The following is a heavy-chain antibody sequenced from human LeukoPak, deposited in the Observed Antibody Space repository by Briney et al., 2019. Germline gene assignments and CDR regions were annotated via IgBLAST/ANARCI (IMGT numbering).Heavy chain of an antibody. D-gene: IGHD4-23*01. V-gene: IGHV3-48*03. CDR1: GFTFSSYG. CDR3: AKDFFDGNSVGTYFDY. CDR2: ISDTDNTV. J-gene: IGHJ4*02. Sequence: GGSLRLSCAASGFTFSSYGMNWFRQAPGKGPEWISHISDTDNTVYYADSVKGRFTISRDNSKSTLYLQMNSLRAEDTAVYYCAKDFFDGNSVGTYFDYWGQGTLVTVSS.